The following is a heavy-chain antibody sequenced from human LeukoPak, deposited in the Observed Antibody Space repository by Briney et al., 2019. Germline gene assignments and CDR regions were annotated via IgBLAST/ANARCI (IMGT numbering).Heavy chain of an antibody. J-gene: IGHJ4*02. D-gene: IGHD4-23*01. CDR2: IYSSGST. V-gene: IGHV4-4*07. CDR3: ARGGKATVVTM. Sequence: SETLSLTCTVSGGSINSYYWSWIRQPAGKGLEWIGRIYSSGSTNYNPSLKSRVSMSVDTSKNQFSLKLTSVTAADMAVYYCARGGKATVVTMWGQGILVTVSP. CDR1: GGSINSYY.